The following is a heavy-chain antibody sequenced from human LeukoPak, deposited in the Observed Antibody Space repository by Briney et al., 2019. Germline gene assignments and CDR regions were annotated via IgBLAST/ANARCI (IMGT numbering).Heavy chain of an antibody. CDR2: IYYSGST. Sequence: TSETLSLTCTVSGGSISSVGYYWRWIRQHPGKGLEWIGYIYYSGSTYYNPSLKSRVTISVDTSKNQFSLKLSSVTGADTAVYYCAGGIVVVVAATGYYFEYWGQGTVVSVS. D-gene: IGHD2-15*01. J-gene: IGHJ4*02. CDR1: GGSISSVGYY. V-gene: IGHV4-31*03. CDR3: AGGIVVVVAATGYYFEY.